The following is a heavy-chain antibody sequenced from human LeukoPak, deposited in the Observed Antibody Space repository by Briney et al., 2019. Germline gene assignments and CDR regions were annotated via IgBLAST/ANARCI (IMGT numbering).Heavy chain of an antibody. CDR1: GHSISSGYY. CDR3: ARVGWLRSMDV. V-gene: IGHV4-38-2*02. J-gene: IGHJ6*03. Sequence: SETLSLTCTVSGHSISSGYYWGWIRQPPGKGLEWIGSIYHSGSTYYNPSLKSRVTISVDTSKNQFSLKLSSVTAADTAVYYCARVGWLRSMDVWGKGTTVTVSS. D-gene: IGHD6-19*01. CDR2: IYHSGST.